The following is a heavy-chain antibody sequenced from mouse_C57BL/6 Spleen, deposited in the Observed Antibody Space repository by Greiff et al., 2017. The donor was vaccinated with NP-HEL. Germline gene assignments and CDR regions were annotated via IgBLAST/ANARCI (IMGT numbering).Heavy chain of an antibody. CDR1: GYAFSSSW. D-gene: IGHD2-1*01. CDR3: ARAPYGNEASYFDY. Sequence: VQLQQSGPELVKPGASVKISCKASGYAFSSSWMNWVKQRPGKGLEWIGRIYPGDGDTNYNGKFKGKATLTADKSSSTAYMQLSSLTSEDSAVYFCARAPYGNEASYFDYWGQGTTLTVSS. V-gene: IGHV1-82*01. J-gene: IGHJ2*01. CDR2: IYPGDGDT.